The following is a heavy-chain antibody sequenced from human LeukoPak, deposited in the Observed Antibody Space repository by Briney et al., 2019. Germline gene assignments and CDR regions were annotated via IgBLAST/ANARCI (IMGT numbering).Heavy chain of an antibody. D-gene: IGHD4-11*01. J-gene: IGHJ4*02. CDR3: AREQQLDHPNDY. CDR2: ISSSSSTI. Sequence: QSGGSLRLSCAASGFSFSSHSMNWARQSPGKGLEWDSYISSSSSTISYADSVKGRFTISRDNAKNSLYLQMNSLRAEDTAVYYCAREQQLDHPNDYWGQGTLVTVSS. CDR1: GFSFSSHS. V-gene: IGHV3-48*01.